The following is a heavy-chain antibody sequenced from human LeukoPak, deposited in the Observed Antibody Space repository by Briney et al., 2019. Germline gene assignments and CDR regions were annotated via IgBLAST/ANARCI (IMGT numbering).Heavy chain of an antibody. CDR2: ISYDGSNK. D-gene: IGHD3-22*01. CDR3: ARGVAYDSSGYYRFDY. Sequence: GGSLRLSCAASGFTFSSYAMHWVRQAPGKGLEWAAVISYDGSNKYYADSVKGRFTISRDNSKNTLYLQMNSLRAEDTAVYYCARGVAYDSSGYYRFDYWGQGTLVTVSS. J-gene: IGHJ4*02. CDR1: GFTFSSYA. V-gene: IGHV3-30-3*01.